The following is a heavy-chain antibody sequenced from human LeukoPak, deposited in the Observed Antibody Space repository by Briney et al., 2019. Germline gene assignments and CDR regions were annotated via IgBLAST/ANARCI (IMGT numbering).Heavy chain of an antibody. J-gene: IGHJ4*02. CDR1: GLTFDDYI. V-gene: IGHV3-43*01. Sequence: PGGSLRLSCEAPGLTFDDYIMAWVRQAPGKGLEWVSLVSWDGDTTYYADSVKGQFPISRDNSKNTLYLQMNSLRAEATAVYYCAKVGCAGSPSSFDYWGQGTMVTVSS. CDR3: AKVGCAGSPSSFDY. CDR2: VSWDGDTT. D-gene: IGHD2-21*01.